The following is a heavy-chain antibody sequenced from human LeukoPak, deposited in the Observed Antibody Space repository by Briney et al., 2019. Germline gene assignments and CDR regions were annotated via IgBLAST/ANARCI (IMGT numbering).Heavy chain of an antibody. CDR1: GYTFTGYY. J-gene: IGHJ4*02. D-gene: IGHD3-9*01. Sequence: ASVKVSCKASGYTFTGYYMHWVRQAPGQGLEWMGWINPNSGGTNYAQKFQCRVTMTRDTSISTAYMELSRLRSDDTAVYYCARDDYDLLTGYYKGLDYCGQGTLVTVSS. CDR3: ARDDYDLLTGYYKGLDY. CDR2: INPNSGGT. V-gene: IGHV1-2*02.